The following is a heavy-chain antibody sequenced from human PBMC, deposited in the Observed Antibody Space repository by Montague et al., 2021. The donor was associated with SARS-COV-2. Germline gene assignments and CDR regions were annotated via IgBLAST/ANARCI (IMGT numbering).Heavy chain of an antibody. D-gene: IGHD3-9*01. CDR1: SGSISSSSYY. J-gene: IGHJ6*02. Sequence: SETLSLTCTVSSGSISSSSYYWGWIRQPPGKGLEWIGSIYYSGSTYYNPSLKSRVTISVDTSKNQFSLKLSSVTAADTAVYYCARQDDILTGYYYYGMDVWGQGTTVTVSS. V-gene: IGHV4-39*01. CDR2: IYYSGST. CDR3: ARQDDILTGYYYYGMDV.